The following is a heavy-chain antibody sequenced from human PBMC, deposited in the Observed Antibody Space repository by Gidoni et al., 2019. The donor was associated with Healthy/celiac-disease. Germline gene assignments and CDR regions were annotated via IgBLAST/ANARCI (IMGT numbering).Heavy chain of an antibody. J-gene: IGHJ4*02. CDR3: ARDPAAAGHFDY. CDR2: IYYSGST. D-gene: IGHD6-13*01. Sequence: QVQLQESRPGLVTPPQPLSLPSTVSGGSLSSGGYYWSWIRQHPGKGLEWIGYIYYSGSTYYNPSLKSRVTISVDTSKNQFSLKLSSVTAADTAVYYCARDPAAAGHFDYWGQGTLVTVSS. V-gene: IGHV4-31*03. CDR1: GGSLSSGGYY.